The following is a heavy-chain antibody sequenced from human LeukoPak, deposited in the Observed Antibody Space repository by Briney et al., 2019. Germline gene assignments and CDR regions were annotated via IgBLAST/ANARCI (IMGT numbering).Heavy chain of an antibody. CDR3: ARDSNYYDSSADY. J-gene: IGHJ4*02. Sequence: ASVKVSCKASGYTFTSYDINWVRQATGQGLEWMGWINTNTGNPTYAQGFTGRFVFSLDTSVSTAYLQISSLKAEDTAVYYCARDSNYYDSSADYWGQGTLVTVSS. D-gene: IGHD3-22*01. CDR2: INTNTGNP. V-gene: IGHV7-4-1*02. CDR1: GYTFTSYD.